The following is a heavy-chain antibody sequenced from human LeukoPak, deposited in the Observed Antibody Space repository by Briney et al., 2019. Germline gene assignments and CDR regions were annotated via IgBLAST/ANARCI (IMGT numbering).Heavy chain of an antibody. CDR2: ISGSGGST. D-gene: IGHD5-18*01. J-gene: IGHJ4*02. CDR1: GFTVGNNY. Sequence: GGSLRLSCAASGFTVGNNYMTWVRQAPGKGLEWVSAISGSGGSTYYADSVKGRFTISRDNSKNTLYLQMNSLRAEDTAVYYCAKGIQLWLEAFDYWGQGTLVTVSS. V-gene: IGHV3-23*01. CDR3: AKGIQLWLEAFDY.